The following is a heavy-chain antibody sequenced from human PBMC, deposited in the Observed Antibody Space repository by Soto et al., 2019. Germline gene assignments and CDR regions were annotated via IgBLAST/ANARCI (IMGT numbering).Heavy chain of an antibody. CDR2: ISSSSNYI. CDR3: AKDGVDGSGWYRQLEY. Sequence: GFMXHSSGASEFXSSSYSMNWVRQAPGKGLEWVSSISSSSNYIYYADSLKGRFTISRDNAKNSLSLQMNSLRAEDTAVYYCAKDGVDGSGWYRQLEYWGKGTLVTVSS. J-gene: IGHJ4*02. V-gene: IGHV3-21*01. D-gene: IGHD6-19*01. CDR1: EFXSSSYS.